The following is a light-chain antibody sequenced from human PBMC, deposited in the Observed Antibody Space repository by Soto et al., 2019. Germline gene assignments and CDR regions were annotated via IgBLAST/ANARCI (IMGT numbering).Light chain of an antibody. CDR3: QQYNDYSWT. J-gene: IGKJ1*01. V-gene: IGKV1-5*03. Sequence: DIQMTQSPSTLSESVGDRVAITCRASQSISIWLAWYQQKPGKAPKILIYKASSLESGVPSRFSGSGSGTDFTLTISSLQPDDVATYYCQQYNDYSWTFGQGTKVEIK. CDR2: KAS. CDR1: QSISIW.